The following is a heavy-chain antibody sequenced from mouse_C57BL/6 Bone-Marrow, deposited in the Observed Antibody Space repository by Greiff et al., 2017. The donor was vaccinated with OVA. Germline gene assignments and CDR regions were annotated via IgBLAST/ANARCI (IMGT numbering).Heavy chain of an antibody. D-gene: IGHD1-1*02. Sequence: EVQLVESGEGLVKPGGSLKLSCAASGFTFSSYAMSWVRQTPEKRLEWVAYISSGGDSIYYADTVKGRFTISRDNARNTLYLQMSSLKSEDTAMYYCTRPPYYGHGGSAMDYWGQGTSVTVSS. V-gene: IGHV5-9-1*02. CDR2: ISSGGDSI. CDR3: TRPPYYGHGGSAMDY. CDR1: GFTFSSYA. J-gene: IGHJ4*01.